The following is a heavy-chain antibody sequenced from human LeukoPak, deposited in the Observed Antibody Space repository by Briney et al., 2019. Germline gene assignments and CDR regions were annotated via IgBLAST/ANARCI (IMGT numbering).Heavy chain of an antibody. D-gene: IGHD2-15*01. J-gene: IGHJ4*02. CDR1: GFTFSSYS. CDR3: AREGCSGGSCYWRFDY. V-gene: IGHV3-48*01. CDR2: ISSSSSTI. Sequence: GSLRLSCAASGFTFSSYSMNWVRQAPGKGLEWVSYISSSSSTIYYADSVKGRFTISRDNAKNSLYLQMNSLRAEDTAVYYCAREGCSGGSCYWRFDYWGQGTLVTVSS.